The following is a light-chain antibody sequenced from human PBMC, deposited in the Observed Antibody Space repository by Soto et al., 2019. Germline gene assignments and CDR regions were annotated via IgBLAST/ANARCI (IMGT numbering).Light chain of an antibody. J-gene: IGLJ3*02. CDR2: END. V-gene: IGLV1-51*02. Sequence: QSVLTQPPSVSAAPGQKVTISCSGSSSNIENNYVSWYQQFPGTAPRVLIYENDKRPSGIPDRFSGSKSGTSATLGITGLQTGDGADHYCRSYDGSPGGWVFGGGTKVTVL. CDR3: RSYDGSPGGWV. CDR1: SSNIENNY.